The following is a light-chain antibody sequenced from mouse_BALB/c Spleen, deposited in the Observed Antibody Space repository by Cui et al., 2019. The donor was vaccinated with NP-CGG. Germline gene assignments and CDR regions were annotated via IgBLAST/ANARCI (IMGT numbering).Light chain of an antibody. J-gene: IGLJ1*01. CDR2: GTS. CDR1: NGAFTTSNY. Sequence: QAVVTQDSAVPTSLVGPVVITCSSSNGAFTTSNYANRVQEKPYHLFTGLIGGTSNRTPGVPVRFSGSLIGDKAALTITGAQTEDDAMYFCALWYGTHWVFGGGTKLTVL. CDR3: ALWYGTHWV. V-gene: IGLV2*02.